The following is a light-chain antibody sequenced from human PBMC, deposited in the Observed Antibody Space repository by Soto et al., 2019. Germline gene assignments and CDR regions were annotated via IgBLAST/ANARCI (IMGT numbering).Light chain of an antibody. CDR1: NSDVGGYDY. Sequence: QSVLTQPPSASGSPGQSITISCTGTNSDVGGYDYVSWYQQYPGKAPKVIIYEVRKRPSGISNRFSGSKSGNMASLTISGLQAVDEADYYCSSYTDSATRVFGTGTKVTV. CDR2: EVR. CDR3: SSYTDSATRV. J-gene: IGLJ1*01. V-gene: IGLV2-14*01.